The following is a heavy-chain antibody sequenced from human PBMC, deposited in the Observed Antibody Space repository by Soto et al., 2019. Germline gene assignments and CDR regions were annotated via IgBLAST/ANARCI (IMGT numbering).Heavy chain of an antibody. CDR3: AREPLVEDAFDI. V-gene: IGHV1-3*01. J-gene: IGHJ3*02. CDR2: INAGNGNT. CDR1: GYTFTSYA. Sequence: QVQLVQSGAEVKKPGASVKVSCKASGYTFTSYAMHWVRQAPGQRLEWMGWINAGNGNTKYSQKFQGRVTITRDTAASTAYMELSSLRSEDTAVYYCAREPLVEDAFDIWGQGTMVTVSS.